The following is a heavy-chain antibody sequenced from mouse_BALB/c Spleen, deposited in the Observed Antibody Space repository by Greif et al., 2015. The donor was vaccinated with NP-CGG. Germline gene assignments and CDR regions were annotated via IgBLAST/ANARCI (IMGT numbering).Heavy chain of an antibody. J-gene: IGHJ1*01. Sequence: VQLQQSGAELVKPGASVKLSCTASGFNIKDTYMHWVKQRPEQGLEWIGRIDPANGNTKYDPKFQGKATITADTSSNTAYLHLSSLTSEDTAVYYCARAYYWYFDVWGAGTTVTVSS. CDR2: IDPANGNT. V-gene: IGHV14-3*02. CDR1: GFNIKDTY. CDR3: ARAYYWYFDV.